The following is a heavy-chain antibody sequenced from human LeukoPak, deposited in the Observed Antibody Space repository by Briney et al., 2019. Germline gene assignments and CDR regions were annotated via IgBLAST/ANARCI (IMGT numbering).Heavy chain of an antibody. CDR1: GGSISSGDYY. V-gene: IGHV4-30-4*08. D-gene: IGHD5-18*01. CDR3: ASGGGYSYGYESYFDY. J-gene: IGHJ4*02. Sequence: PSQTLSLTCTVSGGSISSGDYYWSWIRQPPGKGLEWIGYISYTGSTYYNPSLKSRVAISVDTSKNQFSLKLSSVTAADTAVYYCASGGGYSYGYESYFDYWGQGTLVTVSS. CDR2: ISYTGST.